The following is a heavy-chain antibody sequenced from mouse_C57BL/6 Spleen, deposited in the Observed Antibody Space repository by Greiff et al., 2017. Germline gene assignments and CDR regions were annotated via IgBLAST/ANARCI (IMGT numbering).Heavy chain of an antibody. CDR2: IDPENGDT. J-gene: IGHJ4*01. Sequence: VQLQQSGAELVRPGASVKLSCTASGFNIQDDYMHLVKQRPEQGLAWIGWIDPENGDTEYASKFQGKATITAEPSSNTAYLELSSLTSEDTAVYYCTTGYDGNDVGGYAMDYWGQGTSVTVSS. V-gene: IGHV14-4*01. CDR1: GFNIQDDY. D-gene: IGHD2-3*01. CDR3: TTGYDGNDVGGYAMDY.